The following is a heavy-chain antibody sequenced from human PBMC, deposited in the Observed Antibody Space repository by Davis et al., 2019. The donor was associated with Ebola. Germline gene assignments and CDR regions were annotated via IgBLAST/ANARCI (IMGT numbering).Heavy chain of an antibody. CDR2: IYSGGST. CDR1: GFTVSSNY. J-gene: IGHJ5*02. Sequence: PGGSLRLSCAASGFTVSSNYMSWVRQAPGKGLEWVSVIYSGGSTYYADSVKGRFTISRDNSKNTLYLQMNSLRAEDTAVYYCARVPKPIGIVVVPAVKVWFDPWGQGTLVTVSS. D-gene: IGHD2-2*01. CDR3: ARVPKPIGIVVVPAVKVWFDP. V-gene: IGHV3-53*01.